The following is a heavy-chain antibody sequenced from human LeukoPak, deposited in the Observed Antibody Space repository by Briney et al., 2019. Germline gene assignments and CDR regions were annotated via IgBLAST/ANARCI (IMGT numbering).Heavy chain of an antibody. CDR3: ARDYYDNNGYLSRDY. CDR1: GCTLTSYY. CDR2: INPSGGST. D-gene: IGHD3-22*01. V-gene: IGHV1-46*01. Sequence: ASVKVSCKASGCTLTSYYMHWVRQAPGQGLEWMGLINPSGGSTTYAQEFQGRVTLTSDTSTSTVYMELSSLRSEDTGVYYCARDYYDNNGYLSRDYWGQGTRVIVSS. J-gene: IGHJ4*02.